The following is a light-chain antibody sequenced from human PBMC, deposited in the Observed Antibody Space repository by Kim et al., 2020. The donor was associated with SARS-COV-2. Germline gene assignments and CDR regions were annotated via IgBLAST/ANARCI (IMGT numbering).Light chain of an antibody. CDR1: ILRSYY. Sequence: VAWGKTVRITCKGDILRSYYATWYQQKPGQAPILVIYGKNNRPSGIPDRFSGSSSGNTASLTITGTQAGDEADYYCNSRDSNDNVVFGGGTKLTVL. J-gene: IGLJ2*01. CDR2: GKN. CDR3: NSRDSNDNVV. V-gene: IGLV3-19*01.